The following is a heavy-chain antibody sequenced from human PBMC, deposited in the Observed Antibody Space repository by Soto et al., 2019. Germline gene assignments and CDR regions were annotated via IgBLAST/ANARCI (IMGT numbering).Heavy chain of an antibody. J-gene: IGHJ4*02. Sequence: QVQLQESGPGLVKPSQTLSLTCTVSGGSISSGGYYWSWIRQHPGKGLEWIGYIYYSGSTYYNPSLKSRVTISVDTSKNQFSLKLSCVTAADTAVYYCARGEGSGYEIDGVFDYWGQGTLVTVSS. V-gene: IGHV4-31*03. CDR1: GGSISSGGYY. CDR2: IYYSGST. D-gene: IGHD5-12*01. CDR3: ARGEGSGYEIDGVFDY.